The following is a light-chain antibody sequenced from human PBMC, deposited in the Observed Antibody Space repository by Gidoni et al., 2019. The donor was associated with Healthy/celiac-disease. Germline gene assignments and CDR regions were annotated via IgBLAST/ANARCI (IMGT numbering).Light chain of an antibody. CDR3: QVWDSSSDHVV. Sequence: SYVLHQPPPVSVAPGKPARITCGGNNIGSKSVHWYQQKPGQAPVLVIYYDSDRPSWIPERFSGSNSGNTATLTISRVEAGDEADYYCQVWDSSSDHVVFGGGTKLTVL. CDR2: YDS. CDR1: NIGSKS. J-gene: IGLJ2*01. V-gene: IGLV3-21*04.